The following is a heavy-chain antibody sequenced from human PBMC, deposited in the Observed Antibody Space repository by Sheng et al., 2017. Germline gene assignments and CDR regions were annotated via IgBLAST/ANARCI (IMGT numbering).Heavy chain of an antibody. CDR3: ARDLVDSSGYYTPLYGMDV. Sequence: QVQLVESGGGVVQPGRSLRLSCAASGFTFSSYAMHWVRQAPGKGLEWVAVISYDGSNKYYADSVKGRFTISRDNSKNTLYLQMNSLRAEDTAVYYCARDLVDSSGYYTPLYGMDVWGQGTTVTVSS. V-gene: IGHV3-30*01. CDR1: GFTFSSYA. D-gene: IGHD3-22*01. CDR2: ISYDGSNK. J-gene: IGHJ6*02.